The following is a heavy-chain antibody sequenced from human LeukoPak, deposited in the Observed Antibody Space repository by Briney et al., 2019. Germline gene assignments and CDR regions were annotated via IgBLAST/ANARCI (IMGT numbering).Heavy chain of an antibody. CDR3: TTLGYHLDS. CDR2: FAGSDTTK. V-gene: IGHV3-48*03. Sequence: AGGSLRLSCAASGFDFGAYEMNWVRQAPGKGLEWVAYFAGSDTTKHYADSVRGRFTISRDNAKNSLYLQMNSLRAEDTALYYCTTLGYHLDSWGQGTLVTVSS. J-gene: IGHJ4*02. CDR1: GFDFGAYE. D-gene: IGHD3-22*01.